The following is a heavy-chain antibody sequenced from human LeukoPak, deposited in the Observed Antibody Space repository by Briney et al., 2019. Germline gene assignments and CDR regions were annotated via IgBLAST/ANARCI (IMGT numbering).Heavy chain of an antibody. D-gene: IGHD3-3*01. CDR2: ISSSSNYI. Sequence: GGSLRLSCVASGFTFSSYSMNWVRQAPGKGLEWVSSISSSSNYIYYADSVKGRFTISRDNAKNSLYLQMNSLRGEDTAVYYRARDRELRFVEWSTTAWFDPWGQGTLVTVSS. V-gene: IGHV3-21*01. J-gene: IGHJ5*02. CDR1: GFTFSSYS. CDR3: ARDRELRFVEWSTTAWFDP.